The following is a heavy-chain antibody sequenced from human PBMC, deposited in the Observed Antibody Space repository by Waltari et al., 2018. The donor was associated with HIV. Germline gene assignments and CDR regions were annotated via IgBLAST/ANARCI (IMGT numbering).Heavy chain of an antibody. CDR3: ACSDEYYGGDGGAFDI. J-gene: IGHJ3*02. Sequence: DVQLVVSGGGLVQPGRSLRLSCAAPGSIVENFVMHGVRQCPGKGLEWVSLISSNSKTKVYADSVKGRFTISRDNARDSLYLQMNSLRVEDTAFYYCACSDEYYGGDGGAFDIWSQGTMVTVSS. D-gene: IGHD2-21*02. CDR2: ISSNSKTK. V-gene: IGHV3-9*01. CDR1: GSIVENFV.